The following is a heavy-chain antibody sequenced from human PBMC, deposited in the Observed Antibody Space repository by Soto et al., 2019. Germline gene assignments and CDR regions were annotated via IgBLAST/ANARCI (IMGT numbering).Heavy chain of an antibody. CDR3: AREGVTYYDIFSNWFDP. CDR2: IIPIFGTA. D-gene: IGHD3-9*01. J-gene: IGHJ5*02. V-gene: IGHV1-69*13. CDR1: GGTVGSYA. Sequence: SSVKISCKASGGTVGSYAISWVRQAAAQGLEWMGGIIPIFGTANYDQKFKGRVTITADESTSTAYMELSSLRSEDTAVYYCAREGVTYYDIFSNWFDPWGQGTLVTVSS.